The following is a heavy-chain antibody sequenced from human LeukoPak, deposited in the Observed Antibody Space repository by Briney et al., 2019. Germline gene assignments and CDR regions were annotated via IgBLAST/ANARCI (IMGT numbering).Heavy chain of an antibody. Sequence: GGSLRLSCAASGFTFSSFWLNWVRQAPGKGLEWVANIRQDSSERYFVDSVKGRFSISRDNAKNSLYLQMDSLRAEDTAVFYCARDQYDTWSRRGNFDSWGQGTLVIVSS. J-gene: IGHJ4*02. CDR2: IRQDSSER. D-gene: IGHD3-3*01. V-gene: IGHV3-7*03. CDR1: GFTFSSFW. CDR3: ARDQYDTWSRRGNFDS.